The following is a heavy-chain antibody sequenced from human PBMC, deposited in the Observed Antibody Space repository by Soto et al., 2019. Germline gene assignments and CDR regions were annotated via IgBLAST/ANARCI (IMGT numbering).Heavy chain of an antibody. CDR1: GFTFSSYA. Sequence: GGSLRLSCAASGFTFSSYAMSWVRQAPGKGLEWVSAISGSGGSTYYADSVKGRFTISRDNSKNTLYLQMNSLRAEDTAVYYCAKNLESPPDSRGPWGYYYYGMDVWGQGTTVTVSS. CDR3: AKNLESPPDSRGPWGYYYYGMDV. D-gene: IGHD3-22*01. CDR2: ISGSGGST. V-gene: IGHV3-23*01. J-gene: IGHJ6*02.